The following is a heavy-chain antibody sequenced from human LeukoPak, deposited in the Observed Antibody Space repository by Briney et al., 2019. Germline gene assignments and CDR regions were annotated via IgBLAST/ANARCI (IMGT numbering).Heavy chain of an antibody. Sequence: GGSLRLSCAASGFTFSDYYMNWVRQAPGKGLEWVSYISTSSSTIHYADSVKGRFTISRDNAKNSLYLQMNSLRAEDTAVYFCARDGSLISAVDYWGQGTLVTVSS. J-gene: IGHJ4*02. V-gene: IGHV3-11*04. D-gene: IGHD2-15*01. CDR2: ISTSSSTI. CDR1: GFTFSDYY. CDR3: ARDGSLISAVDY.